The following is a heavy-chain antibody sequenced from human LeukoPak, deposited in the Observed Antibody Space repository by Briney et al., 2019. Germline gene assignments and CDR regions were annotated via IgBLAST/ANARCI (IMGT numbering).Heavy chain of an antibody. Sequence: PGGSLRLSCAGSGFTFSSYAMSWVRPAPGKGLEWGSAISGSGGSTYYADSVKGRFTISRDNSTNTMYLQMNSLRAEDTAVYYCAKAGPYDILTGYYKGYYYGIDVWGQETTVTVSS. J-gene: IGHJ6*02. CDR1: GFTFSSYA. V-gene: IGHV3-23*01. CDR2: ISGSGGST. CDR3: AKAGPYDILTGYYKGYYYGIDV. D-gene: IGHD3-9*01.